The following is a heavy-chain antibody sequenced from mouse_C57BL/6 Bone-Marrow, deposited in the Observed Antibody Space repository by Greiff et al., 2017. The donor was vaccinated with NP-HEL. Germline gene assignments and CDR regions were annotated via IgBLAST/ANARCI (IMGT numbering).Heavy chain of an antibody. D-gene: IGHD2-4*01. V-gene: IGHV5-6*02. J-gene: IGHJ3*01. Sequence: DVMLVESGGDLVKPGGSLKLSCAASGFPFSSYGLSWVRQTPDKRLEWVATISSGGSYTYYPDSVKGRFTISRDNAKNTLYLQMSSLKSEDAAMDYCESPYDYDVAWFAYWGQGTLVTVSA. CDR2: ISSGGSYT. CDR1: GFPFSSYG. CDR3: ESPYDYDVAWFAY.